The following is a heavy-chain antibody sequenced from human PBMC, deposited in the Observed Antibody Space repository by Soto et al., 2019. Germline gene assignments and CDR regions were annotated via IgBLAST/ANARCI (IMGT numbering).Heavy chain of an antibody. J-gene: IGHJ4*02. D-gene: IGHD6-19*01. Sequence: VQLVESGGGVVQPGRSLLLSCAASVFTFSDYAMHWVRQAPGKGLEWVAVVSHDGRNTHYADSVKGRFTISRDSSKNTVSLELTSLRAEATSVYYCAKGGRQWLVTSDFNYWGQGALVTVSS. CDR1: VFTFSDYA. V-gene: IGHV3-30*18. CDR2: VSHDGRNT. CDR3: AKGGRQWLVTSDFNY.